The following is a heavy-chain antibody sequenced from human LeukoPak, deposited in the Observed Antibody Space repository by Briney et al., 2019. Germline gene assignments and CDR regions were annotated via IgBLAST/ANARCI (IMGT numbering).Heavy chain of an antibody. Sequence: GGSLRLSCAASGFSFNSDWMDWVRQAPGKGLEWVSVIYTDGGTFYTDSVKGRFTISRDSSKNTLYLQMNSPRADDTAVYYCARDSNGPALWGQGTPVTVSS. V-gene: IGHV3-53*01. D-gene: IGHD2-8*01. CDR2: IYTDGGT. J-gene: IGHJ4*02. CDR3: ARDSNGPAL. CDR1: GFSFNSDW.